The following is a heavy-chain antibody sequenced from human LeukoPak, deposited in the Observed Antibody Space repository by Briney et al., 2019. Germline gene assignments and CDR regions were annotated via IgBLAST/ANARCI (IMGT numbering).Heavy chain of an antibody. Sequence: GRSLRLSCAASGFTFSTFGMHRVRQAPGKGLEWVATVYFDGSNKYYADSVKGRFTISRDNSKNTLYLQMNSLRAEDTAVYYCARKGGSGYSFCDYWGQGTLVTVSS. V-gene: IGHV3-33*01. D-gene: IGHD3-22*01. CDR3: ARKGGSGYSFCDY. CDR2: VYFDGSNK. J-gene: IGHJ4*02. CDR1: GFTFSTFG.